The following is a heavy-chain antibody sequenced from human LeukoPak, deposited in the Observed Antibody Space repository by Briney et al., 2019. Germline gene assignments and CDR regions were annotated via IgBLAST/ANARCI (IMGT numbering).Heavy chain of an antibody. CDR1: GFTFSNYV. J-gene: IGHJ4*02. Sequence: GGSLRLSCAASGFTFSNYVMSWVRQAPGKGLEWVSVISVSGDSTSYADSVKGRFTISRDNSKNTLFLQMNNVRAEDTALYYCAAPVDYWGPGTLVIVSS. CDR3: AAPVDY. V-gene: IGHV3-23*01. CDR2: ISVSGDST.